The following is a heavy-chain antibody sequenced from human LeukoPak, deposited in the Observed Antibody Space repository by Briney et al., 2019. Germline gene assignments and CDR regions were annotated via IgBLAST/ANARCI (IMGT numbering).Heavy chain of an antibody. CDR2: IRYDGSNK. CDR3: AKDPIVVVPAAKPGFDY. V-gene: IGHV3-30*02. J-gene: IGHJ4*02. Sequence: GGSLRLSCAASGFTFSSYGMHWVRQAPGKGLEWVAFIRYDGSNKYYADSVKGRFTVPRDNSKNTLYLQMNSLRAEDTAVYYCAKDPIVVVPAAKPGFDYWGQGTLVTVSS. CDR1: GFTFSSYG. D-gene: IGHD2-2*02.